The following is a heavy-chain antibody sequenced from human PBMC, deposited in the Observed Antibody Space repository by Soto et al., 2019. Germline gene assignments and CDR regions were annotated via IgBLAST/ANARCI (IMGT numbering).Heavy chain of an antibody. V-gene: IGHV3-23*01. CDR3: TPHWGYGDYFDY. CDR1: GFTFSSYA. CDR2: ISGSGGST. J-gene: IGHJ4*02. Sequence: EVQLLESGGGLVQPGGSLRLSCAASGFTFSSYAMSWVRQAPGKGLEWVSVISGSGGSTYYADSVKGRFTISRDNSKNTLYLQMTSLTAEETAVYYCTPHWGYGDYFDYWGQGTLVTVSS. D-gene: IGHD7-27*01.